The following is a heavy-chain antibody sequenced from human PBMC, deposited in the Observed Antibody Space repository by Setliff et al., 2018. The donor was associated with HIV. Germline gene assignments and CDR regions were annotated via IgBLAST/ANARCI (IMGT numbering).Heavy chain of an antibody. CDR3: ARFLFFGGNWPDP. Sequence: LVNPTQTLTLTCTFSGFSFTTVGVGVAWIRQPPGKALEWLGVIYWDDDKRYTPSLRSRLTITRDTSKDQVVLRMTNMDPVDTATYYCARFLFFGGNWPDPWGQGTLVTVS. CDR1: GFSFTTVGVG. J-gene: IGHJ5*02. V-gene: IGHV2-5*02. D-gene: IGHD3-16*01. CDR2: IYWDDDK.